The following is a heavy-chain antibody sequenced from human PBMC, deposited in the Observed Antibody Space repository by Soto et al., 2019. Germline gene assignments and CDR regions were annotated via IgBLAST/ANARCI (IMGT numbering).Heavy chain of an antibody. D-gene: IGHD1-26*01. CDR2: IYSSGST. J-gene: IGHJ4*02. CDR1: GGSISSGGYY. Sequence: SETLSLTCTVSGGSISSGGYYWSWIRQHPGKGLEWIGYIYSSGSTNYNPSLKSRVTISVDTSKNQFSLKLSSVTDADTAVYYCARASPGIVGATTVDYWGQGTMVTVYS. CDR3: ARASPGIVGATTVDY. V-gene: IGHV4-31*03.